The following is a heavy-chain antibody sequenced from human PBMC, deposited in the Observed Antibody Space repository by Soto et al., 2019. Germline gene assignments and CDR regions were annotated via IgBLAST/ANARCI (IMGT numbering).Heavy chain of an antibody. CDR1: GFTFSGSA. D-gene: IGHD2-15*01. J-gene: IGHJ6*02. CDR2: IRSKANSYAT. Sequence: GSLRLSCAASGFTFSGSAMHWVRQASGKGLEWVGRIRSKANSYATAYAASVKGRFTISRDDSKNTAYLQMNSLKTEDTAVYYCTTPYCSGGSCYHDGYYYYYGMDVWGQGTTVTVSS. V-gene: IGHV3-73*01. CDR3: TTPYCSGGSCYHDGYYYYYGMDV.